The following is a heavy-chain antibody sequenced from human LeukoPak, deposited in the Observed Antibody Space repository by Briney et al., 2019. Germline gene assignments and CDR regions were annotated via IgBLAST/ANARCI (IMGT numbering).Heavy chain of an antibody. CDR2: INPNSGGT. V-gene: IGHV1-2*02. J-gene: IGHJ4*02. Sequence: ASVKVSCKASGYTFTGYYMHWVRQAPGQGLEWMGWINPNSGGTNYAQKFQGRVTMARDTSISTAYMELSRLRSDDTAVYYCARDGIGGDVVVTAIFDYWGQGTLVTVSS. CDR3: ARDGIGGDVVVTAIFDY. CDR1: GYTFTGYY. D-gene: IGHD2-21*02.